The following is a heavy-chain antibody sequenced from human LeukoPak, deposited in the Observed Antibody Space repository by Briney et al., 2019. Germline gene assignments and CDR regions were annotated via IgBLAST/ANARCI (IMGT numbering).Heavy chain of an antibody. Sequence: SETLSLTCTVSGGSISTYYWSWIRQPAGKGLEWIGRIYTSGSTNYTPSLKSRVTMSVDMSRNQFSLKLSSVPAADTAVYYCARDVSVVAHWFDYWGQGTLATVSS. CDR2: IYTSGST. V-gene: IGHV4-4*07. CDR3: ARDVSVVAHWFDY. CDR1: GGSISTYY. D-gene: IGHD2-15*01. J-gene: IGHJ4*02.